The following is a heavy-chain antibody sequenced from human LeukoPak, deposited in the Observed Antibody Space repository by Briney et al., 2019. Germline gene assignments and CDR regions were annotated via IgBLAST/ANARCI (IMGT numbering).Heavy chain of an antibody. J-gene: IGHJ4*02. V-gene: IGHV4-39*01. D-gene: IGHD6-13*01. CDR3: ARGQQQEHDY. Sequence: PSETLSLTCTVSGGSISSSSYYWGWLRQPPGKGLEWFGSIYYTGIIYYNASLKSRVTISVDTSKNQFSLKLSSVTAADTAVYYCARGQQQEHDYWGQGTLVTVSS. CDR1: GGSISSSSYY. CDR2: IYYTGII.